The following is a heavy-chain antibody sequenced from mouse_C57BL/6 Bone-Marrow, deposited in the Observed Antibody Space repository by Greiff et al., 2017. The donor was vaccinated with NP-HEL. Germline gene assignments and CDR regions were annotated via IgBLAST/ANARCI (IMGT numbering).Heavy chain of an antibody. V-gene: IGHV1-80*01. CDR1: GSAFSSYW. J-gene: IGHJ2*01. CDR2: IIPGDGDT. CDR3: ARTDSNSLDY. D-gene: IGHD2-5*01. Sequence: QVQLQQSGAELVKPGASVKISCKASGSAFSSYWMNWVKQRPGKGLEWFGQIIPGDGDTNYNGKFKGKATLTADKSSSTAYMQLSSLTSEDSAVYFCARTDSNSLDYWGQGTTLTVSS.